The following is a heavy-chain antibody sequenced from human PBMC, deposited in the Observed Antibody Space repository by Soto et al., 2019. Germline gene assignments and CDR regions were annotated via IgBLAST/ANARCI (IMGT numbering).Heavy chain of an antibody. Sequence: GGSLRLSCADSGFALSDHFMEWVRQAPGKGLEWVGRTKHKAASYTTDYAASVNGRFTISRDDSKNSLYLQMNSLKTEDTAMYYCVTLQFSRWFYWGLGTLVTVSS. D-gene: IGHD4-4*01. CDR1: GFALSDHF. CDR3: VTLQFSRWFY. V-gene: IGHV3-72*01. J-gene: IGHJ4*02. CDR2: TKHKAASYTT.